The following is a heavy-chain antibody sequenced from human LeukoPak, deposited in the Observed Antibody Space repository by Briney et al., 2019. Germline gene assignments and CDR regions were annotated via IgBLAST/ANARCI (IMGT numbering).Heavy chain of an antibody. CDR1: GFTFSNYA. CDR2: ISGGST. D-gene: IGHD6-19*01. V-gene: IGHV3-23*01. J-gene: IGHJ3*02. Sequence: GGSLRLSCAASGFTFSNYAMSWVRQAPGKGLEWVSTISGGSTYYADSVKGRFTISRDNSKNTLYLQMNSLRAEDTAVYYCARDQGSSGPSFDIWGQGTMVTVSS. CDR3: ARDQGSSGPSFDI.